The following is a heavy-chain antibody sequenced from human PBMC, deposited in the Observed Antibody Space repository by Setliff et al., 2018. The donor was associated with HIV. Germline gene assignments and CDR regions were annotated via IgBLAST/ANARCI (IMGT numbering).Heavy chain of an antibody. D-gene: IGHD4-17*01. Sequence: ASVKVSCKVSGYTLSELSMHWVRQAPGKGLEWMGGFDPEDVETIYAKKFQGRVTMTEDTSTDTAYMELSSLTSEDTAVYYCARGRYGDYSQVVDYWGQGTLVTVSS. CDR1: GYTLSELS. CDR2: FDPEDVET. CDR3: ARGRYGDYSQVVDY. J-gene: IGHJ4*02. V-gene: IGHV1-24*01.